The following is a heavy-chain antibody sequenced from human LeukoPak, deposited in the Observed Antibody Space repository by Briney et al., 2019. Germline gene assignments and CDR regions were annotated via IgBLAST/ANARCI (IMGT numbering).Heavy chain of an antibody. J-gene: IGHJ4*02. V-gene: IGHV3-23*01. Sequence: GSLRLSCAASGFTFSTYAMTWVRQAPGKGLEWVSGVSGGGGSTYYADSVKGRFTISRDNSKNTLYLQMNSLRAEDTAVYYCAKRKDSGGYYFFDYWGQGTLVTVSS. CDR3: AKRKDSGGYYFFDY. D-gene: IGHD3-22*01. CDR2: VSGGGGST. CDR1: GFTFSTYA.